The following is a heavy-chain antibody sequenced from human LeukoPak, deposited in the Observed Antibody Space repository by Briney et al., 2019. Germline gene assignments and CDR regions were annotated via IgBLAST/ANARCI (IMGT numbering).Heavy chain of an antibody. Sequence: GGSLRLSCAASGFTFSIYAMSWVRRAPGKGLEWVSAISGSGGTTYYADSVKGRFTISRDNSKNTLYLQMNSLRAEDTAVYYCAKGSMVRGVILTPFDYWGQGTVVTVSS. D-gene: IGHD3-10*01. J-gene: IGHJ4*02. V-gene: IGHV3-23*01. CDR3: AKGSMVRGVILTPFDY. CDR2: ISGSGGTT. CDR1: GFTFSIYA.